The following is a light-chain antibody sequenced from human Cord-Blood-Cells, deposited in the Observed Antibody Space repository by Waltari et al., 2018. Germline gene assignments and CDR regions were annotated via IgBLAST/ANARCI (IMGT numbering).Light chain of an antibody. V-gene: IGLV2-14*01. CDR2: EVS. Sequence: GTSSDVGGYNYVSWYQQHPGKAPKLMIYEVSNRPSGVSNRFSGSKSGNTASLTISGLQAEDEAGYYCSSYTSSSTLVFGTGTKVTVL. CDR3: SSYTSSSTLV. CDR1: SSDVGGYNY. J-gene: IGLJ1*01.